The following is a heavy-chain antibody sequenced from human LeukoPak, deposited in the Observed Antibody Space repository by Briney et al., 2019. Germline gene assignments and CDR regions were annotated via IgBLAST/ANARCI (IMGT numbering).Heavy chain of an antibody. J-gene: IGHJ4*02. D-gene: IGHD2-2*01. CDR3: ARAHTDCSSTSCYGVYFDY. V-gene: IGHV4-34*01. CDR1: GGSFSGYY. CDR2: VNHSGST. Sequence: PSETLSLTCAVYGGSFSGYYWSWIRQPPGKGLEWIGEVNHSGSTNYNPSLKSRVTISVDTSKNQFSLKLSSVTAADTAVYYCARAHTDCSSTSCYGVYFDYWGQGTLVTVSS.